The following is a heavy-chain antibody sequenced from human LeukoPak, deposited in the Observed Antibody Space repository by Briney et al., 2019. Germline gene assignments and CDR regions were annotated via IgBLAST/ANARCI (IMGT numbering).Heavy chain of an antibody. CDR1: GGTLRSYS. V-gene: IGHV1-18*01. CDR2: ISGYNGNT. D-gene: IGHD3-22*01. CDR3: ARDGRHRYYYDSSGYYGSWFDP. Sequence: ASVKVSCKTSGGTLRSYSINWVRQAPGQGLEWMGWISGYNGNTKYAQRLQGRVTMTTDTSTSTAYMELRSLRSDDTAVYYCARDGRHRYYYDSSGYYGSWFDPWGQGTLVTVSS. J-gene: IGHJ5*02.